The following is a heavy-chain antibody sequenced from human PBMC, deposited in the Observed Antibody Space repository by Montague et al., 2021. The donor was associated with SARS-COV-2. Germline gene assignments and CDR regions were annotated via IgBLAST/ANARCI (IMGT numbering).Heavy chain of an antibody. CDR2: INHSGST. CDR1: GGSFSGYY. D-gene: IGHD3-22*01. Sequence: SETLSLTCAVYGGSFSGYYWSWIRQPPGQGLEWIGEINHSGSTKYNPSLKRRVTISVDTSKNQFSLKLSSVTVADTAVYYCARGTQRVFTYDYVSSGYASDYWGQGTLVTVSS. V-gene: IGHV4-34*01. J-gene: IGHJ4*02. CDR3: ARGTQRVFTYDYVSSGYASDY.